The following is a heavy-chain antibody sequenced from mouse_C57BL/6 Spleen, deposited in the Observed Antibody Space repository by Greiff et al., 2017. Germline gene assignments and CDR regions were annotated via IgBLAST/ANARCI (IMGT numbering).Heavy chain of an antibody. V-gene: IGHV1-22*01. J-gene: IGHJ1*03. Sequence: VQLQQSGPELVKPGASVKMSCKASGYTFTDYTMHWVKQSPGKSLEWIGYINPNNGGTSYNQKFKGKATLTVNKSSSTAYMELRSLTSEDSAVYYGARLEGQGYWYFDVWGTGTTVTVSS. CDR3: ARLEGQGYWYFDV. D-gene: IGHD3-3*01. CDR2: INPNNGGT. CDR1: GYTFTDYT.